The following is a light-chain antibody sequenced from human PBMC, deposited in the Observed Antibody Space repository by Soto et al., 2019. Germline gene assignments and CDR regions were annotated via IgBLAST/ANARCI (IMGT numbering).Light chain of an antibody. CDR3: QHFDISPMYT. V-gene: IGKV3-20*01. Sequence: EIVLTQSPGTLSLSPGERATLSCRASQSVSSSHLAWYQQKPGQAPRLLIYGASSRTTGIPDRFSGSGSGTDFTHTISRLEPEDFAVYYCQHFDISPMYTFGQGTKLEI. CDR2: GAS. J-gene: IGKJ2*01. CDR1: QSVSSSH.